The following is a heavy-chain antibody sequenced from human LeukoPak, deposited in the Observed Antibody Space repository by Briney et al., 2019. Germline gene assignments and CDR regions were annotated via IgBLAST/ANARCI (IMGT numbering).Heavy chain of an antibody. V-gene: IGHV3-30*18. CDR3: AKLGGRVAARFDP. Sequence: GGSLRLSCAASVFTFSSYGIHWVRQAPGKGLEWVAVISYDGSNKYYADSVKGRFTIPRDNSKNTLYLQMNSLRAEDTAVYYCAKLGGRVAARFDPWGQGTLVTVSS. J-gene: IGHJ5*02. D-gene: IGHD6-6*01. CDR1: VFTFSSYG. CDR2: ISYDGSNK.